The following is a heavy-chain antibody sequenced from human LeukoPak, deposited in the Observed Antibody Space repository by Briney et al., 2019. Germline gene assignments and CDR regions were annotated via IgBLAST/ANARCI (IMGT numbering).Heavy chain of an antibody. Sequence: GRSLRLSCAVSGSTFSNYGMSWIRQGPGQGLEWLGCIKGDGSGRPYVDPVTSRFTVSRDSATNSMYPQMNSLRAADTAAYYCASLKSEPTVVNGFWGQGTLVTVSS. CDR3: ASLKSEPTVVNGF. CDR1: GSTFSNYG. V-gene: IGHV3-7*01. CDR2: IKGDGSGR. J-gene: IGHJ4*02. D-gene: IGHD1-14*01.